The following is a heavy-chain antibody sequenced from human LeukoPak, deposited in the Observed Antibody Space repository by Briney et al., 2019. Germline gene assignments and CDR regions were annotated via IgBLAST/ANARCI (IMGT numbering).Heavy chain of an antibody. CDR3: ARDLSNHVGVDY. CDR1: GYTFTSYG. Sequence: ASVKVSCKASGYTFTSYGISWVRQAPGQGLEWMGGIIPIFGTANYAQKFQGRVTITADESTSTAYMELSSLRSEDTAVYYCARDLSNHVGVDYWGQGTLVTVSS. D-gene: IGHD4-11*01. CDR2: IIPIFGTA. V-gene: IGHV1-69*13. J-gene: IGHJ4*02.